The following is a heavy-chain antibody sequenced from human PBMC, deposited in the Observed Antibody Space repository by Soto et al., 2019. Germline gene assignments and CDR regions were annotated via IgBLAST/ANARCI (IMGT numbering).Heavy chain of an antibody. Sequence: PGGSLRLSCAASGFTFSDHYMDWVRQAPGEGLEWIGRVRNKANSYTTEYAASVRGRFTVSRDDSKNSLYLQMNSLKTEDTAMYYCVRNLASGGTYYFDYWGQGTLVTVSS. D-gene: IGHD2-15*01. CDR2: VRNKANSYTT. CDR3: VRNLASGGTYYFDY. CDR1: GFTFSDHY. J-gene: IGHJ4*02. V-gene: IGHV3-72*01.